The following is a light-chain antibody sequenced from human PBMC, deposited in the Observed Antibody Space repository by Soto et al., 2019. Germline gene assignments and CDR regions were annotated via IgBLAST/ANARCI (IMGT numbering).Light chain of an antibody. CDR2: SVS. J-gene: IGKJ4*01. CDR1: QGINDH. V-gene: IGKV1-16*02. CDR3: QQYNSYPLT. Sequence: DIQMTQSPPSLSASVGDRVTITCRASQGINDHLAWFQQRPGKAPKSLIYSVSSLQSGVPSKFSGSGSGTYFTLTISSLQPEDFATYYCQQYNSYPLTFGGGTTVEIK.